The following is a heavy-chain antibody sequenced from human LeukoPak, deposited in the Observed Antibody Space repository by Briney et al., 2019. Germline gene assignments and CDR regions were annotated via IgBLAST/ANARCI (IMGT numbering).Heavy chain of an antibody. D-gene: IGHD3-22*01. CDR1: GYTLTELS. CDR2: INPNSGGT. Sequence: VASVKVSCKVSGYTLTELSMHWVRQAPGQGLEWMGRINPNSGGTNYAQKFQGRVTMTRDTSISTAYMELSRLRSDDTAVYYCAITYYYDSSGEFDYWGQGTLVTVSS. CDR3: AITYYYDSSGEFDY. J-gene: IGHJ4*02. V-gene: IGHV1-2*06.